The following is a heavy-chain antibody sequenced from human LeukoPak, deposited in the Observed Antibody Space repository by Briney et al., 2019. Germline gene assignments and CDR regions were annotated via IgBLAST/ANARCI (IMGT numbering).Heavy chain of an antibody. D-gene: IGHD6-19*01. Sequence: GGSLRLSCTASGFTFGDYAMGWFRQAPGKGLEWVGFIRSKAYGGTTEYAASVKGRFTISRDDSKSIAYLQMNSLKTEDTAVYYCTRGFIAVAGTTYYFDYWGQGTLVTVSS. J-gene: IGHJ4*02. CDR2: IRSKAYGGTT. V-gene: IGHV3-49*03. CDR3: TRGFIAVAGTTYYFDY. CDR1: GFTFGDYA.